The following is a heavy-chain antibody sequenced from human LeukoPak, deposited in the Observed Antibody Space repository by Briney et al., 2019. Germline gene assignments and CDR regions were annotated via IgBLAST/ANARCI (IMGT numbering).Heavy chain of an antibody. V-gene: IGHV1-46*01. CDR2: INPSGGST. CDR1: GYTFTSYY. Sequence: ASVKVSCKASGYTFTSYYMHWVRQAPGQGLEWMGLINPSGGSTSYAQEFQGRVTMTRDMSTSTVYMELSSLRSEDTAVYYCARGPRYDFWSGFYYYYYYMDVWGKGTTVTVSS. CDR3: ARGPRYDFWSGFYYYYYYMDV. J-gene: IGHJ6*03. D-gene: IGHD3-3*01.